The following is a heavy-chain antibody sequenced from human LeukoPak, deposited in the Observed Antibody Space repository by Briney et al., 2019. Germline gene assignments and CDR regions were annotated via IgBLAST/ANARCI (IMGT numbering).Heavy chain of an antibody. D-gene: IGHD6-13*01. V-gene: IGHV3-7*01. CDR2: IKQDGSEK. CDR3: ARVRAIAAAVDYFDY. CDR1: GFTFSSYW. Sequence: GGSLRLSCAASGFTFSSYWMSWVRQAPGKGLEWVANIKQDGSEKYYVDSVKGRFTISRDNAKNSLYLQMNSLRAEDTAMYYCARVRAIAAAVDYFDYWGQGTLVTVSS. J-gene: IGHJ4*02.